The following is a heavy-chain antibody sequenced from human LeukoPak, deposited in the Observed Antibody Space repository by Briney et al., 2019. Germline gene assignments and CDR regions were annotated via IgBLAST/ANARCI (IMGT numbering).Heavy chain of an antibody. J-gene: IGHJ4*02. CDR2: ISSSSSYI. CDR1: GFTFSSYS. D-gene: IGHD3-10*01. Sequence: PGGSLRLSCAASGFTFSSYSMNWVRQAPGKGLEWVSSISSSSSYIYYADSVKGRFTISRDNAKNSLYLQMNSLRAEDTAVYYCARGRVVRGYMGYWGQGTLVTVSS. CDR3: ARGRVVRGYMGY. V-gene: IGHV3-21*01.